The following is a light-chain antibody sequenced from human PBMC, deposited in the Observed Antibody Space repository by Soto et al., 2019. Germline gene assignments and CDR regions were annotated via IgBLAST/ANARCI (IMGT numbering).Light chain of an antibody. CDR2: RNN. Sequence: QPVLTQPPSASGTPGQRVTISCSGSSSNIGSNYVYWYQQLPGTAPKLLIYRNNQRPSGVPDRFSGSKSGTSASLAISGLRSEDEADYYCAAWDDSLSGPVFGGGTHLTVL. CDR1: SSNIGSNY. J-gene: IGLJ2*01. V-gene: IGLV1-47*01. CDR3: AAWDDSLSGPV.